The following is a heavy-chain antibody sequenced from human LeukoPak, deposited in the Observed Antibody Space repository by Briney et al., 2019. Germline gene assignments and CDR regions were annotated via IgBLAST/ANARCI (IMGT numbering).Heavy chain of an antibody. CDR3: ARDRGSITMIVDTS. V-gene: IGHV4-39*07. CDR2: MYYGGST. CDR1: GGSLSSSDYR. Sequence: SETLSLTCTVSGGSLSSSDYRWGWIRQPPGKGLEWIGSMYYGGSTYYNPSLKSRVTISVDTSKNQFSLKLSSVTAADTAVYFCARDRGSITMIVDTSWGQGTLVTVSS. D-gene: IGHD3-22*01. J-gene: IGHJ4*02.